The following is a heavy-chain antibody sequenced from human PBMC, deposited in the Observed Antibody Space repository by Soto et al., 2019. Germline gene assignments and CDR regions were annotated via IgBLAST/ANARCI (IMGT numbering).Heavy chain of an antibody. Sequence: QVQLVQSGAEVKKPGASVKVSCKASGYTFTSYDISWVRQATGQGLEWMGWMNPNSGNTGLAQKFQGRVTMTRNTSRSTAYMELSSLRCEDTAVHCCAGERAHSGMDGWGQGTTVTVSS. V-gene: IGHV1-8*01. D-gene: IGHD6-25*01. CDR1: GYTFTSYD. CDR2: MNPNSGNT. J-gene: IGHJ6*02. CDR3: AGERAHSGMDG.